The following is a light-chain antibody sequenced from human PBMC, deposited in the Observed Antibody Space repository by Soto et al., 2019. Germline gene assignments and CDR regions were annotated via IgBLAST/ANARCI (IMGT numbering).Light chain of an antibody. CDR1: LSISNY. Sequence: DIHTTQSASFLSADVGDTVPITFRWSLSISNYLAWYQQKPGKIPNLLIYAASTLQAGVPSRFSGSGSGTDFTLTISSLQTEDVAAYYCKKYNSAPLTFGGGTKVDIK. CDR2: AAS. CDR3: KKYNSAPLT. J-gene: IGKJ4*01. V-gene: IGKV1-27*01.